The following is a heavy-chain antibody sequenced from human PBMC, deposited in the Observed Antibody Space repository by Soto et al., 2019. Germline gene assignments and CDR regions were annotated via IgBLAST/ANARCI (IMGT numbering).Heavy chain of an antibody. J-gene: IGHJ1*01. D-gene: IGHD6-6*01. CDR3: ARDRDSSSSSDFQT. CDR1: GYTFTSYV. Sequence: ASVKVSFKASGYTFTSYVISWVRQAPLQGLEWMGWISSYNGNTNYAQKLQGRVTMTTDTSTSTAYMELRSLRSDDTAVYYCARDRDSSSSSDFQTWGQGTMDTDSS. V-gene: IGHV1-18*01. CDR2: ISSYNGNT.